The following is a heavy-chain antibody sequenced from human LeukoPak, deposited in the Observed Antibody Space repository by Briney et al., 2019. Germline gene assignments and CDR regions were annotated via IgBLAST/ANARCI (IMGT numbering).Heavy chain of an antibody. CDR2: ISAYNGNT. CDR1: GYTFTSYG. V-gene: IGHV1-18*01. D-gene: IGHD6-19*01. Sequence: ASVKVSCKASGYTFTSYGISWVRQAPGQGLEWMGWISAYNGNTNYAQKLQGRVTMTTDTSTSTAYMELRSLRSDDTAVYYCGRGLMREYNSGWYMHSFDYWGQGTQVTVSS. CDR3: GRGLMREYNSGWYMHSFDY. J-gene: IGHJ4*02.